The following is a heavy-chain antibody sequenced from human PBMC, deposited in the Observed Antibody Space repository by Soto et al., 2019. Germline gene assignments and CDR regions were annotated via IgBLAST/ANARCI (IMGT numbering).Heavy chain of an antibody. CDR3: AMFGMATTNRSVRHDIGYCAQGPLLTLHS. J-gene: IGHJ5*01. D-gene: IGHD3-9*01. V-gene: IGHV3-23*01. CDR2: ISGSGGGT. Sequence: WISKAKVEGLESVASISGSGGGTSYAESVKGRFTFSSHNSKNTLYLQMNSLRAEDTAVYYCAMFGMATTNRSVRHDIGYCAQGPLLTLHS.